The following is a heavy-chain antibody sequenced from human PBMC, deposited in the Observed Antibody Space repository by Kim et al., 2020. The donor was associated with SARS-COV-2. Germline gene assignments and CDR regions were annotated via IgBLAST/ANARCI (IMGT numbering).Heavy chain of an antibody. CDR2: IIGTSTT. CDR1: GFIFSKYS. CDR3: AGDGVAARPGDAFDI. Sequence: GGSLRLSCEASGFIFSKYSMNWVRQAPGKGLEWISYIIGTSTTKYADSVRGRFTISRDNAKNSLYLQMDNLRDEDTAVYYCAGDGVAARPGDAFDIWGQGTMVTVSS. J-gene: IGHJ3*02. V-gene: IGHV3-48*02. D-gene: IGHD6-6*01.